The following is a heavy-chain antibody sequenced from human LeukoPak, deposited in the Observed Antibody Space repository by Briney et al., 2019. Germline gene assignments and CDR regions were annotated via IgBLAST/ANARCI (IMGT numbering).Heavy chain of an antibody. J-gene: IGHJ4*02. D-gene: IGHD3-10*01. Sequence: SETLSLTCTVSGGSISSDSYHWSWIRQPAGKGLEWIGRVYASGSTNYNPSLMSRVTISVDTSENQFSLKLSFVTAADSAVYYCARDIHGEYHFDYWGQGTLVTVSS. CDR2: VYASGST. CDR3: ARDIHGEYHFDY. CDR1: GGSISSDSYH. V-gene: IGHV4-61*02.